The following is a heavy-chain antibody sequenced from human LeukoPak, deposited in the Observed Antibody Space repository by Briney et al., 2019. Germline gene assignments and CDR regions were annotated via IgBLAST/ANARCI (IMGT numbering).Heavy chain of an antibody. CDR1: GFTFSSYT. V-gene: IGHV3-23*01. Sequence: GGSLRLSCAASGFTFSSYTMSWVRQAPGKGLEWVSTITTSDGNTYYADSVKGRFTVPRDNSKNTLFLQMNSLRAADTAVYYCAKDGGLWVSAHWGDSWGRGTLVTVSS. CDR3: AKDGGLWVSAHWGDS. J-gene: IGHJ4*02. CDR2: ITTSDGNT. D-gene: IGHD7-27*01.